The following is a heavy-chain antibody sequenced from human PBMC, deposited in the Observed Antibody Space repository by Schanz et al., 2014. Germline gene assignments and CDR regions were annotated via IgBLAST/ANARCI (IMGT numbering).Heavy chain of an antibody. CDR3: ARAGYDADNWFDP. Sequence: EVQLVESGGGLVEPGGSLRLSCAASGFSFSSYAMGWVRQAPGMGLEWVSAISGRDGSTYYADSVRGRFTISRDNSKNTLYLQMNSLRAEDTAVYYCARAGYDADNWFDPWGQGTLVTVSS. D-gene: IGHD2-2*01. CDR2: ISGRDGST. CDR1: GFSFSSYA. J-gene: IGHJ5*02. V-gene: IGHV3-23*04.